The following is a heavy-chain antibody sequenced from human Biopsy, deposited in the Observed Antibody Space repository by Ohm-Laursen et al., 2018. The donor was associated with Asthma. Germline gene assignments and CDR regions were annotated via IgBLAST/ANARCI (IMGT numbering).Heavy chain of an antibody. CDR3: ARDRVSSPIRHGSGSYYLYNWFDP. CDR1: GGTFSSYA. D-gene: IGHD3-10*01. J-gene: IGHJ5*02. CDR2: IIPIFGTA. Sequence: GSSVKVSCKASGGTFSSYAISWVRQAPGQGLEWMGGIIPIFGTANYAQKFQGRVTITADESTSTAYMELSSLRSEDTAVYYCARDRVSSPIRHGSGSYYLYNWFDPWGQGTLVTVSS. V-gene: IGHV1-69*01.